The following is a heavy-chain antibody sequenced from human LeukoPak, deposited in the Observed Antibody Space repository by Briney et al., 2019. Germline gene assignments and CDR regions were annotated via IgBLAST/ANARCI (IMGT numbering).Heavy chain of an antibody. CDR2: IYLHDDY. Sequence: SGPTLVNPTQTLTLTCTFSWFSLSTSGVGVGWIRQPPRKALRLLALIYLHDDYRYNPSHKSRLTLTKDTSKNQVVLTMTNMDPVDTATYYCAHRQLWFSRTEDWFDPWGQGTLVTVSS. J-gene: IGHJ5*02. V-gene: IGHV2-5*01. CDR1: WFSLSTSGVG. D-gene: IGHD5-18*01. CDR3: AHRQLWFSRTEDWFDP.